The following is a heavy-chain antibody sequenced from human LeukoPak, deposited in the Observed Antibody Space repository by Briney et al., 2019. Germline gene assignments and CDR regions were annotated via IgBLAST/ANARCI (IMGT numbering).Heavy chain of an antibody. CDR2: INSDGSNT. Sequence: GGSLRLSCAASGFTFSNYWMHWVRQAPGKGLVWVSRINSDGSNTNYADSVKGRFTISRDNAKNTLYLQMNSLRAEDTAVYYCARIYHTAFWESALDVWGKGTTVTVSS. J-gene: IGHJ6*04. D-gene: IGHD3-3*01. CDR3: ARIYHTAFWESALDV. CDR1: GFTFSNYW. V-gene: IGHV3-74*01.